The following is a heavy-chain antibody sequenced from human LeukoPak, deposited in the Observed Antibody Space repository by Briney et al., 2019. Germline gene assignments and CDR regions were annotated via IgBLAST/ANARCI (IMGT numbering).Heavy chain of an antibody. D-gene: IGHD3-16*01. CDR3: ARHGGSDY. J-gene: IGHJ4*02. V-gene: IGHV4-30-4*01. Sequence: SETLSLTCTVSGGSISSGDYYWSWIRQPPGKGLEWIGYIYYSGSTNYSPSLKSRVTISVDTSKNQFSLKLSSVTAADTAVYYCARHGGSDYWGQGTLVTVSS. CDR1: GGSISSGDYY. CDR2: IYYSGST.